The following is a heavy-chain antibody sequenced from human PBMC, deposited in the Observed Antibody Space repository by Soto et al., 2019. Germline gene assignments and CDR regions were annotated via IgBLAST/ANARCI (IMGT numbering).Heavy chain of an antibody. CDR3: AIAAYCSGATCYSGYNWFDP. J-gene: IGHJ5*02. V-gene: IGHV1-24*01. Sequence: ASVKVSCKVSGYTLSEVSIHWVRQTPGKGLEWMGGFDPENDETSYAQKFQGRDTLTEDTSTDTAYLELSSLRFEDTAIYYCAIAAYCSGATCYSGYNWFDPWGQGTQVTVSS. CDR1: GYTLSEVS. CDR2: FDPENDET. D-gene: IGHD2-2*01.